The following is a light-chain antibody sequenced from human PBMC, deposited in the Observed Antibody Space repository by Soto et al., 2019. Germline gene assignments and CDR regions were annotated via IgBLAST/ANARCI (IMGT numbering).Light chain of an antibody. CDR2: GAS. V-gene: IGKV3-15*01. CDR1: QFLSSY. Sequence: EVVLTQSPVTLSLSPGERASLSCRASQFLSSYLAWYQQIPGQPPRLLIYGASTRATGIPARFSGSGSGTEFTLTISGLQSEDFATYYCQQYNNWPVTFGGGTKVDI. J-gene: IGKJ4*01. CDR3: QQYNNWPVT.